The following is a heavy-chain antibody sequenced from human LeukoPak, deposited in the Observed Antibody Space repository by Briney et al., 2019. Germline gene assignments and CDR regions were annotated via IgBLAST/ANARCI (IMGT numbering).Heavy chain of an antibody. CDR1: VFTFSSYW. V-gene: IGHV3-7*01. Sequence: GWSLRLSCASSVFTFSSYWMSWVRQGPERGLAWVAHIKHDGSEKYYVDSVEGRFTISRDNSKNTLYLQMNSLRADDTAVYYCARDIAVAGKGYYFDYWGQGTLVTVSS. J-gene: IGHJ4*02. CDR3: ARDIAVAGKGYYFDY. CDR2: IKHDGSEK. D-gene: IGHD6-19*01.